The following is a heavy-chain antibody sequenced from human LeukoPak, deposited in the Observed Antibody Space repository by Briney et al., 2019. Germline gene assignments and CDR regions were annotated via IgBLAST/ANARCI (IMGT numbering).Heavy chain of an antibody. J-gene: IGHJ4*02. CDR3: ATVDIVATGQNY. CDR1: GGSISSGSYY. D-gene: IGHD5-12*01. V-gene: IGHV4-61*02. Sequence: SETLSLTCTVSGGSISSGSYYWSWIRQPAGKGLEWIGRIYTSGSTNYNPSLKSRVTISVDTSKNQFSLKLGSVTAADTAVYYCATVDIVATGQNYWGQGTLVTVSS. CDR2: IYTSGST.